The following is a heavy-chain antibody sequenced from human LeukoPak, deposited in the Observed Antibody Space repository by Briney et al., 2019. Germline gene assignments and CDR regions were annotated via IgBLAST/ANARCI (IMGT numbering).Heavy chain of an antibody. J-gene: IGHJ6*03. Sequence: GGSLRLSCAASGFTFSNAWMSWVRQAPGKGLEWVGRIKSKTDGGTTDYAAPVKGRFTISRDDSKNTLYLQMNSLKTEDTAVYYCTTALRFSLGARVYYYYMDVWGKGTTVTVSS. D-gene: IGHD3-3*01. V-gene: IGHV3-15*01. CDR2: IKSKTDGGTT. CDR3: TTALRFSLGARVYYYYMDV. CDR1: GFTFSNAW.